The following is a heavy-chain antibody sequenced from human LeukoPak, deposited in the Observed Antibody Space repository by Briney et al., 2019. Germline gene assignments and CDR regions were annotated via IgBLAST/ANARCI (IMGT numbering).Heavy chain of an antibody. D-gene: IGHD2-15*01. Sequence: GGSLRLSCAASGFTFSSYWMSWVRQAPGKGLEWVSAISGSGGSTYYADSVKGRFTISRDNSKNTLYLQMNSLRAEDTAVYYCAREADQYCSGGSCYSRWFDPWGQGTLVTVSS. CDR2: ISGSGGST. CDR3: AREADQYCSGGSCYSRWFDP. CDR1: GFTFSSYW. J-gene: IGHJ5*02. V-gene: IGHV3-23*01.